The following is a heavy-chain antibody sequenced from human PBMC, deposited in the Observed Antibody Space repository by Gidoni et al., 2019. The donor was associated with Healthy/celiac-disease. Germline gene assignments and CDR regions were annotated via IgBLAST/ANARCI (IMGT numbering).Heavy chain of an antibody. V-gene: IGHV1-46*01. CDR3: ARDLGFIVGDFDAFDI. J-gene: IGHJ3*02. CDR1: GYTFTSYY. D-gene: IGHD1-26*01. CDR2: INPSGGST. Sequence: QVQLVQSGAEVKKPGASVKVSCKASGYTFTSYYMHWVRQAPGKGLEWMGIINPSGGSTSYAQKFQGRVTMTRDTSTSTVYMELSSLRSEDTAVYYCARDLGFIVGDFDAFDIWGQGTMVTVSS.